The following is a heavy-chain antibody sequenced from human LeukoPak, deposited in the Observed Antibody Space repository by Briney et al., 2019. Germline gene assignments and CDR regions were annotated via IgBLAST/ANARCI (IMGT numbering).Heavy chain of an antibody. CDR1: GYTFTSYG. CDR3: ARGYRGLLWGPYYYYGMDV. Sequence: ASVKVSCKASGYTFTSYGISWVRQAPGQGLEWMGWISAYNGSTNYAQKLQGRVTMTTDTSMSTAYMELRSLRSDDTAVYYCARGYRGLLWGPYYYYGMDVWGQGTTVTVSS. CDR2: ISAYNGST. J-gene: IGHJ6*02. D-gene: IGHD3-10*01. V-gene: IGHV1-18*01.